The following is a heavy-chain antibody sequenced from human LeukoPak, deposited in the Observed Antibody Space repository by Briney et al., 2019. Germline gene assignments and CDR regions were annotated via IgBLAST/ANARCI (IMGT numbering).Heavy chain of an antibody. V-gene: IGHV4-34*01. CDR2: INHGGSV. J-gene: IGHJ4*02. CDR3: ARARGDSGYYKVDY. Sequence: PSETLSLTCAVFGGSLSGSYWSWIRQPPGKGLEWIAEINHGGSVNYNPSLKSRVTLSIDKSKNQFSLNLNSVTAADTAVYYCARARGDSGYYKVDYWGQGTLVTVSS. D-gene: IGHD3-3*01. CDR1: GGSLSGSY.